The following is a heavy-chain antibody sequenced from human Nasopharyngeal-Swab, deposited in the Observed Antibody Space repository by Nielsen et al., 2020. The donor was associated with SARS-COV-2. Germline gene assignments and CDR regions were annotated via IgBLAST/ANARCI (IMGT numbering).Heavy chain of an antibody. CDR2: ISSSSSYT. V-gene: IGHV3-11*05. CDR3: ARGPDY. J-gene: IGHJ4*02. Sequence: GPLNFSCEPSESTFINTKIGWIRQAPGKGLEWVSYISSSSSYTNYADSVKGRFTISRDNAKNSLYLQMNSLRAEDTAVYYCARGPDYWGQGTLVTVSS. CDR1: ESTFINTK.